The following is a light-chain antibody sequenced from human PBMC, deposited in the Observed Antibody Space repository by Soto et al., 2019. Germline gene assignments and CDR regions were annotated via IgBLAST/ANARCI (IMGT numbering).Light chain of an antibody. CDR1: QSVGSN. V-gene: IGKV3-15*01. CDR2: GAS. Sequence: EIVMTQSPATLSVSPGERATLSCRASQSVGSNLAWYQQKPGQAPRLLMYGASTRATGIPARLSGSGSGAEFTLTISSLQSEDFAVYYCQQYNNRPPWTFGQGTKVEIK. J-gene: IGKJ1*01. CDR3: QQYNNRPPWT.